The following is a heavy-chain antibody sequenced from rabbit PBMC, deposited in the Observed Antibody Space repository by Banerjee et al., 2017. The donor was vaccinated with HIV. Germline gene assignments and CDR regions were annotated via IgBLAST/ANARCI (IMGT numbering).Heavy chain of an antibody. D-gene: IGHD4-1*01. J-gene: IGHJ4*01. CDR1: GFSFSSSYW. CDR3: AKWGSGWEFGL. Sequence: QEQLEESGGDLVKPEGSLTLTCTASGFSFSSSYWICWVRQAPGKGLEWIACIYAGSSGSTYYASWAKGRFTISKTSSTTVTLQMTSLTAADTATYFCAKWGSGWEFGLWGQGTLVTVS. V-gene: IGHV1S45*01. CDR2: IYAGSSGST.